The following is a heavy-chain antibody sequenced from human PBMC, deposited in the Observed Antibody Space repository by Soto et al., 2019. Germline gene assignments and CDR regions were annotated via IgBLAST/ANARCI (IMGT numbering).Heavy chain of an antibody. J-gene: IGHJ6*02. CDR2: ISYDGNNK. CDR1: GFTFSSYA. Sequence: QVQLVESGGGVVQPGRSLRLSCAASGFTFSSYAMYWVRQAPGKGLEWAAVISYDGNNKYYADSVKGRFTISRDNSKNTLYLQMNSVRAEDMAVYYCARAGCDGGSCYTVVGLRYGMDVWGQGTTVTVSS. D-gene: IGHD2-15*01. V-gene: IGHV3-30-3*01. CDR3: ARAGCDGGSCYTVVGLRYGMDV.